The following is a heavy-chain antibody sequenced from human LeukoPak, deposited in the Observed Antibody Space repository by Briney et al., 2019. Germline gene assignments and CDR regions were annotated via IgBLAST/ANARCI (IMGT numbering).Heavy chain of an antibody. CDR2: IKQDGSEK. J-gene: IGHJ4*02. D-gene: IGHD3-22*01. CDR1: GFTFSRFW. Sequence: GGSLRLSCAASGFTFSRFWMSWVRQAPGKGLEWVANIKQDGSEKYYVDSVKGRFTISRDNAKNSLSLQTNSLRAEDTAVYYCARGLGTTVTNEYYYDSSGYYDGGLDYWGQGTLVTVSS. CDR3: ARGLGTTVTNEYYYDSSGYYDGGLDY. V-gene: IGHV3-7*02.